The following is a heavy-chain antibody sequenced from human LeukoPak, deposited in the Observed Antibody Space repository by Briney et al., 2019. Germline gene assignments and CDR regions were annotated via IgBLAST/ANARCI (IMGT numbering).Heavy chain of an antibody. CDR2: ISPSSGAI. J-gene: IGHJ5*02. CDR3: VRKTVGAKNWFDP. V-gene: IGHV3-48*03. Sequence: GGSLRLSCAASGFTFSSYEMNWFRQAPGKGLEWVSFISPSSGAIYYADSVKGRFTISRDNAKKSLFLEMNSLRADDSAVYYCVRKTVGAKNWFDPWGQGTLVTVSS. D-gene: IGHD1-26*01. CDR1: GFTFSSYE.